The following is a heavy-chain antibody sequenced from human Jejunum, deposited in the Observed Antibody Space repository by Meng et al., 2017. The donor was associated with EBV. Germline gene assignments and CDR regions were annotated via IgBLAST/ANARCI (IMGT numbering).Heavy chain of an antibody. V-gene: IGHV3-30*07. D-gene: IGHD3/OR15-3a*01. Sequence: QVQLVESGGGVGQSGRSLRLSCAASGFTFSSFTLHWVRQAPGKGLEWVAGASYDGDNQYYADLLKGRFTISRDNSKNTLSLQMNSLRVEDTAVYYCVRGGLGPWYWGQGTLVTVSS. CDR3: VRGGLGPWY. CDR2: ASYDGDNQ. CDR1: GFTFSSFT. J-gene: IGHJ4*02.